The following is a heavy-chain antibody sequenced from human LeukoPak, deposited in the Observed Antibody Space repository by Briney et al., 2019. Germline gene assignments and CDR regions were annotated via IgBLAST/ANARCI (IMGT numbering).Heavy chain of an antibody. CDR1: GGSFSGYY. V-gene: IGHV4-34*01. Sequence: PSETLSLTCAVYGGSFSGYYWSWIRQPPGKWLEWIGEINHSGSTNYNPSLKSRVTISVDTSKNQFSLKLSSVTAADTAVYYCARRMVRGVIFFDYWGQGTLVTVSS. CDR2: INHSGST. CDR3: ARRMVRGVIFFDY. D-gene: IGHD3-10*01. J-gene: IGHJ4*02.